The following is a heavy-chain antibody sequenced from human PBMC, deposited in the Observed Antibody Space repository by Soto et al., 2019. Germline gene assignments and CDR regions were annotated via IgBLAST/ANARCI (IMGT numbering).Heavy chain of an antibody. J-gene: IGHJ3*02. D-gene: IGHD2-8*02. CDR1: GFICSSYD. CDR2: ILVGGST. CDR3: AKATATGGGAFDI. Sequence: GGSLRLSCAASGFICSSYDMSWVRQAPGKGLEWVSTILVGGSTHYEDSVKGRFTISRDRSKNTLYLQMNSLTAGDTAVYYCAKATATGGGAFDICGQGTMVTV. V-gene: IGHV3-23*01.